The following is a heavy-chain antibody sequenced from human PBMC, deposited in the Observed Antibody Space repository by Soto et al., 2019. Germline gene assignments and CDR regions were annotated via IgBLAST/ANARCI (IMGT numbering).Heavy chain of an antibody. V-gene: IGHV1-69*01. J-gene: IGHJ4*02. CDR3: ARLPAGCSSTSCYGDY. CDR2: IIPIFGTA. Sequence: QVQLVQSGAEVKKPGSSVKVSCKASGGTFSSYAISWVRQAPGQGLEWMGGIIPIFGTANYAQKSQGRVTITADESTSTAYMELSSLRSEDTAVYYCARLPAGCSSTSCYGDYWGQGTLVTVSS. D-gene: IGHD2-2*01. CDR1: GGTFSSYA.